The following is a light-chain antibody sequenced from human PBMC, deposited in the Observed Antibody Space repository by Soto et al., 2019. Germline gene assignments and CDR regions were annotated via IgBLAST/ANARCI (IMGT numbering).Light chain of an antibody. CDR1: QRLTNRF. CDR3: QQYGTSEII. J-gene: IGKJ5*01. Sequence: EIVLTQPSGTPTWSPGARATLPCRASQRLTNRFIDWSQQTPGQAPRLLIYDTSSRASGIPDRFSGSGSGTDFTLTISRLEPEDFAVFYCQQYGTSEIIFGQGTRLEIK. CDR2: DTS. V-gene: IGKV3-20*01.